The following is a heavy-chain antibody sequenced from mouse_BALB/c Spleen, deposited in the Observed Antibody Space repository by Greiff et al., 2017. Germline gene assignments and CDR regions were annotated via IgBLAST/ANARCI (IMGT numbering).Heavy chain of an antibody. CDR1: GFTFSSYA. V-gene: IGHV5-9-4*01. CDR2: ISSGGSYT. J-gene: IGHJ2*01. Sequence: EVQGVESGGGLVKPGGSLKLSCAASGFTFSSYAMSWVRQSPEKRLEWVAEISSGGSYTYYPDTVTGRFTISRDNAKNTLYLEMSSLRSEDTAMYYCARGHPYYIDYWGQGTTLTVSS. CDR3: ARGHPYYIDY.